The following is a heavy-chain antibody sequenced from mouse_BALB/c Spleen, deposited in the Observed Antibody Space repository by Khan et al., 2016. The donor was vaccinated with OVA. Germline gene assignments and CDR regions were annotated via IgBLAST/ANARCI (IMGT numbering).Heavy chain of an antibody. Sequence: VQLKESGPGLVKPSQSLSLTCSVTGYSITSGYFWNWIRQFPGNKLEWMGYIRYDGSSNYHPSLKNRISITRSTYKTQFFLKLNSVTPEDTATYYCARGGSSGPAWFAYWGQGTLVTVSA. CDR1: GYSITSGYF. V-gene: IGHV3-6*02. CDR3: ARGGSSGPAWFAY. J-gene: IGHJ3*01. CDR2: IRYDGSS. D-gene: IGHD3-1*01.